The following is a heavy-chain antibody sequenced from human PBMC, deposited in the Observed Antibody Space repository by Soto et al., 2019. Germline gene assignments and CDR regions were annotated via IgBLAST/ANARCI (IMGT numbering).Heavy chain of an antibody. CDR2: IYYSGST. Sequence: ETLSLTCTVSGGSISSYYWSWIRQPPGKGLEWIGYIYYSGSTNYNPSLKSRVTISVDTSKNQFSLKLSSVTAADTAVYYCARVRVNSSSWYSRNGRFDPWGQGTLVTVSS. J-gene: IGHJ5*02. D-gene: IGHD6-13*01. CDR1: GGSISSYY. V-gene: IGHV4-59*01. CDR3: ARVRVNSSSWYSRNGRFDP.